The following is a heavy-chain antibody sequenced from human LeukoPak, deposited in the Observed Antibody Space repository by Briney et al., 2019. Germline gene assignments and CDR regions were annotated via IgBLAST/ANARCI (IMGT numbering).Heavy chain of an antibody. CDR3: ARVTGKVYFDY. D-gene: IGHD3-10*01. CDR1: GGSISSYY. J-gene: IGHJ4*02. V-gene: IGHV4-59*01. Sequence: SETLSLTCTVSGGSISSYYWSWVRQPPGKGLEWIGYIYYSGSTNYNPSLKSRVTISVDTSKNQFSLKLSSVTAADTAVYYCARVTGKVYFDYWGQGTLVTVSS. CDR2: IYYSGST.